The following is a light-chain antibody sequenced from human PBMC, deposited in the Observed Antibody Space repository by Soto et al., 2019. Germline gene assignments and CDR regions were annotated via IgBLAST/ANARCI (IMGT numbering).Light chain of an antibody. V-gene: IGLV2-11*01. Sequence: QSALTQPRSVSGSPGQSVTISCTGTSSDVGAYKYVSWYQQHPGKDPKLMISDVSKRPLGVPDRFSGSKSGNTASLTISGRQTEDEADYYCCSYAGTYTMVFGGGTKLTVL. CDR2: DVS. CDR3: CSYAGTYTMV. CDR1: SSDVGAYKY. J-gene: IGLJ2*01.